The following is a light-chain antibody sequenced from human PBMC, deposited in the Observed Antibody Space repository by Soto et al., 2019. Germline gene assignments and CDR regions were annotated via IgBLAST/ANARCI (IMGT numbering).Light chain of an antibody. CDR1: QSFRNY. Sequence: EIVLTQSPATLSLSPGERATLSCGAGQSFRNYLSCYQQKPGQAPSLLMHDASNRATGIPARFSGSGSGTDFTLTISSLEPEDFAVYYCQQRRNWPITFGQGTRLEIK. V-gene: IGKV3-11*01. CDR2: DAS. CDR3: QQRRNWPIT. J-gene: IGKJ5*01.